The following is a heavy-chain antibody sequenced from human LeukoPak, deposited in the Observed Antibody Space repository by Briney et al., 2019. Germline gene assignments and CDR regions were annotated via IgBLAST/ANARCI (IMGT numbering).Heavy chain of an antibody. V-gene: IGHV3-21*01. CDR3: ARDEVYIVVVPAAMTQHYGMDV. Sequence: PGGSLRLSCAASGFTFSSYSMNWVRQAPGKGLEGVSSISSSSSYIYYADSVKGRFTTSRDNAKNSLYLQMNSLRAEDTAVYYCARDEVYIVVVPAAMTQHYGMDVWGQGTTVTVSS. J-gene: IGHJ6*02. CDR2: ISSSSSYI. CDR1: GFTFSSYS. D-gene: IGHD2-2*01.